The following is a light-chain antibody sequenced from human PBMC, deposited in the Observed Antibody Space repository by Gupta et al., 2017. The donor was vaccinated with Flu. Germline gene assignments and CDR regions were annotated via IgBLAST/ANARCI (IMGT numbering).Light chain of an antibody. V-gene: IGKV1-39*01. Sequence: QMTQSPASLSASVGDRVTITCRAGQNIRSALNWYQQKAGKAPRILISAASRLRSGVPPRFSGSGSGTEFTLTISSLQPEDLATYYCQEDYNAPPVSTFGQGTKIQI. CDR1: QNIRSA. CDR3: QEDYNAPPVST. J-gene: IGKJ2*02. CDR2: AAS.